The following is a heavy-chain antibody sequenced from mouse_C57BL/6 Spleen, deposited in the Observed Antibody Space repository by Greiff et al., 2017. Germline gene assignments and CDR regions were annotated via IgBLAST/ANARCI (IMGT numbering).Heavy chain of an antibody. J-gene: IGHJ2*01. CDR2: IDPSDSYT. V-gene: IGHV1-69*01. D-gene: IGHD1-1*01. CDR1: GYTFTSYW. Sequence: QVQLQQPGAELVMPGASVKLSCKASGYTFTSYWMHWVKQRPGQGLEWIGEIDPSDSYTNYNQKFKGKSTLTVDKSSSTAYMQLSSLTSEDSSVYYCARSVVATRVGYYFDYWGQGTTLTVSS. CDR3: ARSVVATRVGYYFDY.